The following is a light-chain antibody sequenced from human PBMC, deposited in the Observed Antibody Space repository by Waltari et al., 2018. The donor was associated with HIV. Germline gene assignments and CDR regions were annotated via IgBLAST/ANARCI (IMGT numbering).Light chain of an antibody. CDR1: QIVNTY. Sequence: EIVLTQSPGTLSLSPGERATLSCRASQIVNTYLGWYQQKPGQPPRLLMYDVSKRAAGIPARFSGSGSGTDFSLTINNLKPEDSAVYYCQHRVSWPATFGGGTKVQIK. V-gene: IGKV3-11*01. CDR2: DVS. CDR3: QHRVSWPAT. J-gene: IGKJ4*01.